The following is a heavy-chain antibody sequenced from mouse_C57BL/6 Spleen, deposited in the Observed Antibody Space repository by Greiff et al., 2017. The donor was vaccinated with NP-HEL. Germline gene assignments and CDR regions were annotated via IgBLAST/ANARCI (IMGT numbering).Heavy chain of an antibody. CDR1: GFHIKNTY. J-gene: IGHJ1*03. CDR2: IDPANGNT. V-gene: IGHV14-3*01. CDR3: ARTTVYDV. D-gene: IGHD1-1*01. Sequence: EVQLQQSVAELVRPGASVKLSCTASGFHIKNTYMHWVKQRPEQGLEWIGRIDPANGNTKYAPKFQGKATITADTSSNTAYLQLSSLTSEDTAIYYCARTTVYDVWGTGTTVTVSS.